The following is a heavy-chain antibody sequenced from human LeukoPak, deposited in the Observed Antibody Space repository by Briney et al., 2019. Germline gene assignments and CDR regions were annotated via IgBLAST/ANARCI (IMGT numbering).Heavy chain of an antibody. CDR2: INPTGSST. CDR3: ARDGEPGDDAFDI. J-gene: IGHJ3*02. D-gene: IGHD1-14*01. CDR1: GFTFSNYW. V-gene: IGHV3-74*03. Sequence: GGSLRLSCAASGFTFSNYWMCWVRQAPGKGLVCVSRINPTGSSTTYADSVKGRFTISRDNAKNSLYLQMNSLRAEDTAVYYCARDGEPGDDAFDIWGQGTMVTVSS.